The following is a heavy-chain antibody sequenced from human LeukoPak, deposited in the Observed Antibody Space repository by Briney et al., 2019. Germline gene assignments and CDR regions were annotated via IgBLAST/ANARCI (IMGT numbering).Heavy chain of an antibody. V-gene: IGHV3-64*02. D-gene: IGHD1-26*01. CDR3: ARAFGAENFDY. CDR1: GFTFSSYA. CDR2: INSNGGST. Sequence: GGSLRLSCAASGFTFSSYAMHWVRQAPGKGLEYVSAINSNGGSTFYADSVKGRFTISRDNFKNTLYLQMGSLRSEDMAVYYCARAFGAENFDYWGQGTLVTVSS. J-gene: IGHJ4*02.